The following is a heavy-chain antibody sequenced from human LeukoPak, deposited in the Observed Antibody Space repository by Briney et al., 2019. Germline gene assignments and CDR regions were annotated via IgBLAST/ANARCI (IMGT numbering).Heavy chain of an antibody. V-gene: IGHV4-61*02. D-gene: IGHD6-13*01. CDR3: ARGGSSWYSDWFDP. CDR2: IYTSGST. Sequence: PSETLSLTCTVSCGSISSGSYYWSWIRQPAGKGLEWIGRIYTSGSTNYNPSLKSRVTISVDTSKNQFSLKLSSVTAADTAVYYCARGGSSWYSDWFDPWGQGTLVTVSS. CDR1: CGSISSGSYY. J-gene: IGHJ5*02.